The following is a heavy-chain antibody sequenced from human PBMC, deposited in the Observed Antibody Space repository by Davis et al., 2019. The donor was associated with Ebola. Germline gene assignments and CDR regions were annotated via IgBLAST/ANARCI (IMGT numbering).Heavy chain of an antibody. J-gene: IGHJ6*02. V-gene: IGHV1-46*01. CDR2: IDPRSGNT. CDR3: ARPHYGDYSLLFSSGMDV. CDR1: GYTFTSYY. Sequence: AASVKVSCKASGYTFTSYYMHWVRQAPGQGLEWMGIIDPRSGNTNYAQKFQGRVTMTRDTSTNQFSLRLSSVTAADTAVYYCARPHYGDYSLLFSSGMDVWGQGTTVTVSS. D-gene: IGHD4-17*01.